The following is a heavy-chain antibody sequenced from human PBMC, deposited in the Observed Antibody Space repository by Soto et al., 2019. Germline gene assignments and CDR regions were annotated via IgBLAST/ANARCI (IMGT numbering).Heavy chain of an antibody. D-gene: IGHD2-2*01. CDR3: ERHEQPDTMRSFDT. J-gene: IGHJ3*02. V-gene: IGHV5-51*01. Sequence: GESLKISCKGSGYSFTTYWIGWVRQMPGKGLEWMGMIYPGDSDTRYSPSFQGQVTISADKSISTAYLQWSSLKASDTAMYYCERHEQPDTMRSFDTWGQGTMVTVSS. CDR2: IYPGDSDT. CDR1: GYSFTTYW.